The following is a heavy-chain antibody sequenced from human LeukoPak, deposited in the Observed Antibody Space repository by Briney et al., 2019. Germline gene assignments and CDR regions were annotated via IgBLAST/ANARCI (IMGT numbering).Heavy chain of an antibody. V-gene: IGHV3-30-3*01. D-gene: IGHD1-26*01. CDR3: ARGGIVGATYGLAEYFQH. Sequence: GGSLRLSCAASGFTFSSYAMHWVRQAPGKGLEWVAVISYDGSNKYYADSVKGRFTISRDNSKNTLYLQMNSLRAEDTAVYYCARGGIVGATYGLAEYFQHWGQGTLVTVSS. J-gene: IGHJ1*01. CDR1: GFTFSSYA. CDR2: ISYDGSNK.